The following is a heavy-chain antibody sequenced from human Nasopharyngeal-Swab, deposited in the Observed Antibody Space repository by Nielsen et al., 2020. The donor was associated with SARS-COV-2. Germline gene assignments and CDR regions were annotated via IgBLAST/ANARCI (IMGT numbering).Heavy chain of an antibody. Sequence: ESLKISCAASGFIFSASAIHWVRQASGKGLEWVGRIGDKDHNYATTYGASVQGRFTISRDDSKNTLYLQMNSLKTEDTAVYYCLTDPLVVVPAAMSSRFDPWGQGTLVTVSS. CDR3: LTDPLVVVPAAMSSRFDP. J-gene: IGHJ5*02. D-gene: IGHD2-2*01. CDR2: IGDKDHNYAT. V-gene: IGHV3-73*01. CDR1: GFIFSASA.